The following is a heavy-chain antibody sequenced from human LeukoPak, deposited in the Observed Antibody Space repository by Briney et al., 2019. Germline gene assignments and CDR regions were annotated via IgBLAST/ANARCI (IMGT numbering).Heavy chain of an antibody. V-gene: IGHV3-7*01. Sequence: PGGSLRLSCAASGFTFSSHWMSWVRQAPGEGLEWVANIKQDGSEKYYVDSVKGRFTISRDNAKTSLYLQMNSLRAEDTAVYYCSRFVAGAGNPQDYWGQGTLVTVSS. J-gene: IGHJ4*02. D-gene: IGHD6-19*01. CDR2: IKQDGSEK. CDR1: GFTFSSHW. CDR3: SRFVAGAGNPQDY.